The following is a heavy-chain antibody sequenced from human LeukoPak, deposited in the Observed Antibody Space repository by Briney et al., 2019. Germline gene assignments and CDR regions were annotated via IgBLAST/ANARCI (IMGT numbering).Heavy chain of an antibody. CDR2: IYYSGST. CDR1: GGSISSGDYY. V-gene: IGHV4-30-4*01. J-gene: IGHJ4*02. D-gene: IGHD2-21*02. Sequence: PSETLSLTCTVSGGSISSGDYYWSWIRQPPGKGLEWIGYIYYSGSTYYNPSLKSRVTISVDTSKNQFSLKLSSVTAADTAVYYCARDLTFDAPQRYGGDSHWGQGTLVTVSS. CDR3: ARDLTFDAPQRYGGDSH.